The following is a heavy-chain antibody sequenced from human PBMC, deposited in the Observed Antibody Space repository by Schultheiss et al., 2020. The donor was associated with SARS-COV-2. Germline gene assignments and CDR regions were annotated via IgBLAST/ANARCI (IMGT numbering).Heavy chain of an antibody. D-gene: IGHD1-26*01. CDR3: ATGQWYSGSYYCDS. CDR1: GGSIRSGESY. J-gene: IGHJ4*02. CDR2: IHYDGST. V-gene: IGHV4-31*03. Sequence: SETLSLTCTVSGGSIRSGESYWSWIRQSPGKGLEWIGYIHYDGSTDYNPSLKSRLTLSLDSSENQFSLQLTSVTVADTAVYFCATGQWYSGSYYCDSWGQGTLVTVSS.